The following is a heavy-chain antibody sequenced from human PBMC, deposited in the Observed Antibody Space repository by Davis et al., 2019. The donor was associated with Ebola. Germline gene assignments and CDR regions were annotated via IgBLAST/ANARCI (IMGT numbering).Heavy chain of an antibody. Sequence: SETLSLTCTVSGGSISSSSYYWSWIRQPPGKGLEWIGYIYYSGSTNYNPSLKSRVTISVDTSSNKFYLKLTSVTATDTAVYYCVRHGYTYGYVLYWGQGTPVTVSS. J-gene: IGHJ4*02. V-gene: IGHV4-61*05. CDR2: IYYSGST. CDR1: GGSISSSSYY. D-gene: IGHD5-18*01. CDR3: VRHGYTYGYVLY.